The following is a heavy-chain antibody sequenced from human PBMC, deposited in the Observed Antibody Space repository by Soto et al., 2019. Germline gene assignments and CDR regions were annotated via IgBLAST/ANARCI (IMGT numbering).Heavy chain of an antibody. CDR3: ARGNDNSNYVLDS. V-gene: IGHV3-33*01. D-gene: IGHD4-4*01. J-gene: IGHJ4*02. Sequence: VQLMESGGGVVHPGRYLRLSCAASKFTFSNYGRRWVRQAPGKGLEWVALIWFDGSGQFYGDSVKGRFTISRDNSKNKMYLQMNNMRADDTAIYYCARGNDNSNYVLDSWGQGELVTGSA. CDR1: KFTFSNYG. CDR2: IWFDGSGQ.